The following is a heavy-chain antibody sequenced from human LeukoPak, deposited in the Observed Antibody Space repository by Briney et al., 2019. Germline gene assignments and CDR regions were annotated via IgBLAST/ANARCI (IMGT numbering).Heavy chain of an antibody. J-gene: IGHJ4*02. Sequence: PGGSLRLSCAASGFTFSSYAMSWVRQAPGKGLEWVSAISGSGGSTYYADSVKGRFTISRDNSKNTLYLQMNSLRAEDTAVYYCAKEGHDFWSGYATPTYWGQGTLVTVSS. CDR3: AKEGHDFWSGYATPTY. CDR2: ISGSGGST. D-gene: IGHD3-3*01. V-gene: IGHV3-23*01. CDR1: GFTFSSYA.